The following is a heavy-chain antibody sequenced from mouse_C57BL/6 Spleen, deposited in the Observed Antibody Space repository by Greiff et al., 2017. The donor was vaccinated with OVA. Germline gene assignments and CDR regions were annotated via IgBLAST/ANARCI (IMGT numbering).Heavy chain of an antibody. D-gene: IGHD2-5*01. V-gene: IGHV5-4*03. Sequence: EVNVVESGGGLVKPGGSLKLSCAASGFTFSSYAMSWVRQTPEKRLEWVATISDGGSYTYYPDNVKGRFTISRDNAKNNLYLQMSHLKSEDTAMYYCARGGDYSNYFDYWGQGTTLTVSS. CDR3: ARGGDYSNYFDY. CDR1: GFTFSSYA. CDR2: ISDGGSYT. J-gene: IGHJ2*01.